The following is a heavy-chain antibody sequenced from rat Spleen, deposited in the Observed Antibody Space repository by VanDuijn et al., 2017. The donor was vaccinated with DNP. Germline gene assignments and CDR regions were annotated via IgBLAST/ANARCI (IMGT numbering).Heavy chain of an antibody. CDR3: ATLNYYASLSGYFDY. CDR2: ISFDGSTT. CDR1: GFTFSDYY. V-gene: IGHV5-22*01. J-gene: IGHJ2*01. D-gene: IGHD1-12*01. Sequence: EVQLVESGGGLVQPGRSLKLSCAASGFTFSDYYMAWVRQAPTKGLEWVASISFDGSTTYYGDSVKGRFTISRGNAKSTLYLQMNSLRSEDTATYYCATLNYYASLSGYFDYWGQGAMVAVSS.